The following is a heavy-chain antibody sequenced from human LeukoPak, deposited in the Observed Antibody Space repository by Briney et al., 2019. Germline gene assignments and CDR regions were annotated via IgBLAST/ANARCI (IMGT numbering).Heavy chain of an antibody. D-gene: IGHD5-24*01. CDR1: GGSFSGYY. Sequence: PSETLSLTCAVYGGSFSGYYWSWIRQPPGKGLEWIGEINHSGSTNYNPSLKSRVTISVDTSKNQFSLKLSSVTAADTAVYYCAAAPEEMDAFDIWGQGTMVTVSS. J-gene: IGHJ3*02. CDR2: INHSGST. V-gene: IGHV4-34*01. CDR3: AAAPEEMDAFDI.